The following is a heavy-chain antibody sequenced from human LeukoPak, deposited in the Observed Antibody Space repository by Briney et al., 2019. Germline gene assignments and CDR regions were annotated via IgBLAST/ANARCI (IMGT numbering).Heavy chain of an antibody. CDR3: ARGHQQQPDY. CDR2: IYYSGST. D-gene: IGHD6-13*01. CDR1: GGSVSSGRYY. J-gene: IGHJ4*02. Sequence: PSETLSLTCTVSGGSVSSGRYYWSWIRQPPGKGLEWIGYIYYSGSTNYNPSLKSRVTISVDTSKNQFSLKLSSVTAADTAVYYCARGHQQQPDYWGQGTLVTVSS. V-gene: IGHV4-61*01.